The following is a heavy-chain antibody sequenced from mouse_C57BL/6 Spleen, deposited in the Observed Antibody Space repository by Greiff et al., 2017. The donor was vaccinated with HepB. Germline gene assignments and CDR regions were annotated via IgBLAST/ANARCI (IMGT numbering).Heavy chain of an antibody. V-gene: IGHV14-2*01. D-gene: IGHD2-4*01. CDR2: IDPEDGET. CDR1: GFNIKDYY. J-gene: IGHJ1*03. CDR3: ARSGKDYDDWYFDV. Sequence: EVQLQQSGAELVKPGASVKLSCTASGFNIKDYYMHWVKQRTEQGLEWIGRIDPEDGETKYAPKFQGKATITADTSSNNAYLQLSSLTSEDTAVYYCARSGKDYDDWYFDVWGTGTTVTVSS.